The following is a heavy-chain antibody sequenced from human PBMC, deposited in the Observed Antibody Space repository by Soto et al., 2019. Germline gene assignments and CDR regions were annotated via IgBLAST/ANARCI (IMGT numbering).Heavy chain of an antibody. CDR3: ALNQYCGGDCPHNMDGY. CDR1: GGTFSSYA. Sequence: GASVKVSCKASGGTFSSYAISWVRQAPGQGLEWMGGIIPIFGTANYAQKFQGRVTITADESTSTAYMELNSLRSEDTAVYYCALNQYCGGDCPHNMDGYWGQGTLVTVSS. D-gene: IGHD2-21*02. J-gene: IGHJ4*02. CDR2: IIPIFGTA. V-gene: IGHV1-69*13.